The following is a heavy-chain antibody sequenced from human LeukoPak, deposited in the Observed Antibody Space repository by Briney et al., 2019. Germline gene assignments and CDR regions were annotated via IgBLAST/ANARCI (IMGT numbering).Heavy chain of an antibody. CDR3: ARAGWIQLTTNWFDP. CDR1: EYTFTGYY. Sequence: ASVKVSCKASEYTFTGYYIHWVRQAPGQGLEWMGWIDPNTGDSNYVQKFQGRVTMTRDTSISTAYMELSRLRSDDTAVYYCARAGWIQLTTNWFDPWGQGTLVTVSS. D-gene: IGHD5-18*01. CDR2: IDPNTGDS. J-gene: IGHJ5*02. V-gene: IGHV1-2*02.